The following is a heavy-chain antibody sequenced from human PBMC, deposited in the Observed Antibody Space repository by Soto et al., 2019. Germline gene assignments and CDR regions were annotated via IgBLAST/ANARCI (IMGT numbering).Heavy chain of an antibody. D-gene: IGHD2-8*02. CDR2: ISRDGGTK. CDR3: TGEVASGY. V-gene: IGHV3-30*03. Sequence: QVPLVESGGGVVQPGRSLRLSCAVSGFTVSTYGMHWVRQAPGKGLEWVAVISRDGGTKYYADSVKGRFTISRDNSRNTLFLEMNSLRSDDMAFYYCTGEVASGYWGQGTLVTVSS. CDR1: GFTVSTYG. J-gene: IGHJ4*02.